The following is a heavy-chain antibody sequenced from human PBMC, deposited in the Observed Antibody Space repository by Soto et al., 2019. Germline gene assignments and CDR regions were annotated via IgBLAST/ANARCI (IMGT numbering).Heavy chain of an antibody. V-gene: IGHV1-69*19. J-gene: IGHJ5*02. CDR1: GGTFSSYA. CDR2: IIPSFDTA. CDR3: ARDWGMVRGVIPLLGWFDP. Sequence: QVQLVQSGAEVKRPGSSVKVSCKTSGGTFSSYAISWVRQAPGQGLEWMGGIIPSFDTANYAQKFQGSVTIAADEASGPAYMELGSLGSEDTAVYYCARDWGMVRGVIPLLGWFDPWGQGTLVTFSS. D-gene: IGHD3-10*01.